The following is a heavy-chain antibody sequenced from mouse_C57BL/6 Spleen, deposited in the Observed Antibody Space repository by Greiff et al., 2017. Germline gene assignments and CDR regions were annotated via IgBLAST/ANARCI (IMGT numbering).Heavy chain of an antibody. J-gene: IGHJ1*03. D-gene: IGHD2-2*01. CDR3: ARGRGYDGPWYFDV. CDR2: IYPGGGYT. V-gene: IGHV1-63*01. Sequence: VKLVESGAELVRPGTSVKMSCKASGYTFTNYWIGWAKQRPGHGLEWIGDIYPGGGYTNYNEKFKGKATLPADKSSSTAYMQFSSLTSEDSAIYYGARGRGYDGPWYFDVWGTGTTVTVSS. CDR1: GYTFTNYW.